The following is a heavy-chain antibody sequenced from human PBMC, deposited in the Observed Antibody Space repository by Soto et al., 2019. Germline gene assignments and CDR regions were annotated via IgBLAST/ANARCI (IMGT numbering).Heavy chain of an antibody. Sequence: PSETLSLTCAVSGGSISSGGYSWSWIRQPPGKGLEWIGYIYHSGSTYYNPSLKSRVTISVDRSKNQFSLKLSSVTAADTAVYYSARAGSRYTVGWFDPWGQGTLVTVYS. V-gene: IGHV4-30-2*01. D-gene: IGHD5-18*01. J-gene: IGHJ5*02. CDR2: IYHSGST. CDR1: GGSISSGGYS. CDR3: ARAGSRYTVGWFDP.